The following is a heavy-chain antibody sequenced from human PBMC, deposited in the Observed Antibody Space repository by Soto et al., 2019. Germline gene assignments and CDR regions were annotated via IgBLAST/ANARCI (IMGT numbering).Heavy chain of an antibody. CDR2: MNPNSGNT. J-gene: IGHJ4*02. V-gene: IGHV1-8*01. CDR1: GYTFTSYD. D-gene: IGHD6-19*01. Sequence: QVQLVQSGAEVKKPGASVKVSCKASGYTFTSYDINWVRQATGQGLEWMGWMNPNSGNTGSGQKFQGRVTMTRNTAISTAYMALSSLRSEDTAVYYCARARTVAGNDYCGRRTLVTVSS. CDR3: ARARTVAGNDY.